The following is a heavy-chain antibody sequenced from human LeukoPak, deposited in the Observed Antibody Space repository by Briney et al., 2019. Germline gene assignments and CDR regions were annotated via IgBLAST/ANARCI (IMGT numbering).Heavy chain of an antibody. CDR1: GFTFRNYA. CDR3: ARDPNAHYVGAFEM. Sequence: GGSLRLSCAASGFTFRNYAMIWVRQAPGRGLEWVSAIRSGGGGTLYADSVKGRFTISRDNSKNTLFLQMNNMRAEDTAVYYCARDPNAHYVGAFEMWGPGTKVTVS. CDR2: IRSGGGGT. J-gene: IGHJ3*02. V-gene: IGHV3-23*01. D-gene: IGHD4/OR15-4a*01.